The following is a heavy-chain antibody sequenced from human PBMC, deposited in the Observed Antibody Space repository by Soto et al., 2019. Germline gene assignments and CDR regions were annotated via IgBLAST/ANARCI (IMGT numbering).Heavy chain of an antibody. CDR3: ANFRPSEWYLDY. V-gene: IGHV3-23*01. J-gene: IGHJ4*02. Sequence: SCKASGYTFTSYGISWGRKAPGKGLEWVSAISGSGGSTYYADSVKGRFTISRDNSKNTLYLQMNSLRAEDTAVYYCANFRPSEWYLDYWGQGTLVTVSS. D-gene: IGHD3-3*01. CDR2: ISGSGGST. CDR1: GYTFTSYG.